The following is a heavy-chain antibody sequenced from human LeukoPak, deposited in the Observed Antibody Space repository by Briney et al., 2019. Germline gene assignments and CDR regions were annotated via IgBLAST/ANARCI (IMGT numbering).Heavy chain of an antibody. CDR1: AYSISSGCY. V-gene: IGHV4-38-2*01. J-gene: IGHJ4*02. CDR3: ARVGGYDILTGYYPLPFDY. Sequence: PSETLSLTCAVSAYSISSGCYWGWIRQPPGKGLECIGSLYHSGSTYYNPSLKSRVTISIDTSKNQCTLKLSSVTAADTAVYDCARVGGYDILTGYYPLPFDYWGQGTLVTVSS. CDR2: LYHSGST. D-gene: IGHD3-9*01.